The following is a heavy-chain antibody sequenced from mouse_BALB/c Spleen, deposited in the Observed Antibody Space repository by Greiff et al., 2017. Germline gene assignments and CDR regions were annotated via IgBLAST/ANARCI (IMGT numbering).Heavy chain of an antibody. CDR1: GFTFSSYT. D-gene: IGHD1-1*01. V-gene: IGHV5-12-2*01. J-gene: IGHJ1*01. CDR2: ISNGGGST. Sequence: EVQLVESGGGLVQPGGSLKLSCAASGFTFSSYTMSWVRQTPEKRLEWVAYISNGGGSTYYPHTVKGRFTISRDNAKSTLYLQMSSLKSEDAAMYYCARHYGRSWGYFGVWGAGNPVTVSS. CDR3: ARHYGRSWGYFGV.